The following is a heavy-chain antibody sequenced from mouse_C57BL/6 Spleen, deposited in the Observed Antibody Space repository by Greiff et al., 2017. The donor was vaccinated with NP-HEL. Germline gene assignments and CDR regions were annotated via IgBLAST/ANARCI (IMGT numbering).Heavy chain of an antibody. Sequence: EVKVVESGGGLVKPGGSLKLSCAASGFTFSSYAMSWVRQTPEKRLEWVATISDGGSYTYYPDNVKGRFTISRDNAKNNLYLQMSHLKSEDTAMYYCARDYYLFDYWGQGTTLTVSS. D-gene: IGHD1-1*01. CDR1: GFTFSSYA. CDR3: ARDYYLFDY. V-gene: IGHV5-4*01. CDR2: ISDGGSYT. J-gene: IGHJ2*01.